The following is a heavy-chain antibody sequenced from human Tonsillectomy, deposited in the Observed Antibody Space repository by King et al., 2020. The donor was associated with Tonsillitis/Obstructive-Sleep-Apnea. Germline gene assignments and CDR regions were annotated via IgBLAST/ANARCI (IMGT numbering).Heavy chain of an antibody. J-gene: IGHJ3*02. CDR2: IRYTGST. D-gene: IGHD1-7*01. CDR1: GDSISTYY. V-gene: IGHV4-59*01. CDR3: ARETTLYAFEI. Sequence: VPLQESGPRLVKPSETLSLTCTVSGDSISTYYWSWIRQFPGKGLEWIAYIRYTGSTDYNPSLKSRVTTSIDTSKKQFSLKLSSVTTADTAVYYCARETTLYAFEIWGQGTMVTVSS.